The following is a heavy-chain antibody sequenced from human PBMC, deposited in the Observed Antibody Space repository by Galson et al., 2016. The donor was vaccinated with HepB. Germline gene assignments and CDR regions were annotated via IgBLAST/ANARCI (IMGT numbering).Heavy chain of an antibody. J-gene: IGHJ6*03. CDR2: IYNSVST. Sequence: SETLSLTCTVSDGSISSSTYYWGWIRQPPGKGLEWIGSIYNSVSTYYNPSLKSRVTISVDTSKNQSSLKLRSVTAADTAVYYCARLTGSTYYMDVWGKGTTVTVSS. CDR3: ARLTGSTYYMDV. V-gene: IGHV4-39*01. CDR1: DGSISSSTYY. D-gene: IGHD1-14*01.